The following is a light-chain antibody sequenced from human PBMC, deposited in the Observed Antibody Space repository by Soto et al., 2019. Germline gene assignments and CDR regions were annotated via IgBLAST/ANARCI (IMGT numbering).Light chain of an antibody. Sequence: EIVLTQSPATLSLSPGERATLSCRASQSVNSNLAWYQQKPGQAPRLLMYDASNRARGIPARFSGSGSGTDYTITISSLESEDFAVYYCQQRSSWQITFGQGTRLEIK. J-gene: IGKJ5*01. V-gene: IGKV3D-11*02. CDR3: QQRSSWQIT. CDR2: DAS. CDR1: QSVNSN.